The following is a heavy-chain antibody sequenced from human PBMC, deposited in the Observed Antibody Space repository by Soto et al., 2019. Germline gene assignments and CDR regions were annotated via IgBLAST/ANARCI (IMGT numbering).Heavy chain of an antibody. CDR2: ISHDGSNK. CDR3: AKDLARILEWLSQYYYYGMDV. CDR1: GFTFSSYC. Sequence: CLSLSCAASGFTFSSYCKHWVRQAPGKGLEWVAVISHDGSNKYYADSVKGRFTISRDNSKNTLYLQMNSLRAEDTAVYYCAKDLARILEWLSQYYYYGMDVWGQGTTVTVPS. D-gene: IGHD3-3*01. V-gene: IGHV3-30*18. J-gene: IGHJ6*02.